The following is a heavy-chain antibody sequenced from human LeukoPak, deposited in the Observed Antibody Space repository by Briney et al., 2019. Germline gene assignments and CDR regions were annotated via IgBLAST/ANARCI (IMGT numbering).Heavy chain of an antibody. J-gene: IGHJ5*02. CDR2: IYSGGST. Sequence: GGSLRLSCAASGFTFSNAWMSWVRQAPGKGLEWVSVIYSGGSTYYADSVKGRFTISRDNSKNTLYLQMNSLRAEDTAVYYCARDREFPPGEGATSWFDPWGQGTLVTVSS. V-gene: IGHV3-66*01. D-gene: IGHD1-26*01. CDR3: ARDREFPPGEGATSWFDP. CDR1: GFTFSNAW.